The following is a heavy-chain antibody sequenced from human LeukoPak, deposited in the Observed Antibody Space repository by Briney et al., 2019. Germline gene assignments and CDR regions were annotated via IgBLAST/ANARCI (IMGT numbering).Heavy chain of an antibody. D-gene: IGHD5-18*01. CDR3: ARDNGYSYGFDY. CDR2: IIPIFGTA. CDR1: GGTFSSYA. Sequence: ASVKVSCKASGGTFSSYAISWVRQAPGQGLEWMGGIIPIFGTANYAQKFQGRVTITADESTSTAYMELSSLRSKDTAVYYCARDNGYSYGFDYWGQGTLVTVSS. V-gene: IGHV1-69*13. J-gene: IGHJ4*02.